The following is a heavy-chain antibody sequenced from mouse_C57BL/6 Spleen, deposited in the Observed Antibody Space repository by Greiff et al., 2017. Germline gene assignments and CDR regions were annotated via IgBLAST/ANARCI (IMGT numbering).Heavy chain of an antibody. D-gene: IGHD1-1*02. Sequence: EVKLMESGGGLVQPGGSLKLSCAASGFTFSDYYMYWVRQTPEKRLEWVAYISNGGGSTYYPDTVKGRFTISRDNAKNTLYLQMSRLKSEDTAMYYCARHNGHYYAMDYWGQGTSVTVSS. CDR1: GFTFSDYY. CDR2: ISNGGGST. V-gene: IGHV5-12*01. CDR3: ARHNGHYYAMDY. J-gene: IGHJ4*01.